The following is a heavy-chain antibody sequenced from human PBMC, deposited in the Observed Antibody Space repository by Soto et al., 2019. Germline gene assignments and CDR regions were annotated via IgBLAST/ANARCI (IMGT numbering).Heavy chain of an antibody. Sequence: GESLKISCQGSGYRFTSYWITWVRQMPGKGLEWMGRIDHGDSYTSYSPSFQGHVTISADKSISTAYLQWSSLKASDTAMYYCARYGSSWHDRDFDFWGQGTLVTVSS. J-gene: IGHJ4*02. CDR3: ARYGSSWHDRDFDF. CDR2: IDHGDSYT. CDR1: GYRFTSYW. V-gene: IGHV5-10-1*01. D-gene: IGHD6-13*01.